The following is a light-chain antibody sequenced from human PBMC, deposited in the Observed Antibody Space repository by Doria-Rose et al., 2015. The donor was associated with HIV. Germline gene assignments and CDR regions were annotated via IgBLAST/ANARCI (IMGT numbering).Light chain of an antibody. J-gene: IGKJ1*01. CDR2: DGS. V-gene: IGKV3-20*01. Sequence: EIVLTQSPGTLSLSPGERATLSCRASQSFSSTYLAWYQQKPGQAPSLLIYDGSTRATGIPDRFSASGSGTDFTLTINRLELEDFTQYYCHQYGTSWTFGQGTKVEI. CDR3: HQYGTSWT. CDR1: QSFSSTY.